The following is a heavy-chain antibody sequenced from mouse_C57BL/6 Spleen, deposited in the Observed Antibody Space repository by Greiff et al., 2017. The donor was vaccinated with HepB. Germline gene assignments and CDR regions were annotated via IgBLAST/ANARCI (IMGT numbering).Heavy chain of an antibody. J-gene: IGHJ2*01. D-gene: IGHD1-1*01. Sequence: EVMLVESGGGLVQPGGSLKLSCAASGFTFSDYYMYWVRQTPEKRLEWVAYISNGGGSTYYPDTVKGRFTISRDNAKNTLYLQMSRLKSEDTAMYYCARQVSGSYYFDYWGQGTTLTVSS. V-gene: IGHV5-12*01. CDR3: ARQVSGSYYFDY. CDR1: GFTFSDYY. CDR2: ISNGGGST.